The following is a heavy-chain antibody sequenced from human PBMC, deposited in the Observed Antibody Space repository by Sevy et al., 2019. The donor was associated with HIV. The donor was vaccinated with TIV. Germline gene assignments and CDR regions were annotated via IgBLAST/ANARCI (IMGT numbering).Heavy chain of an antibody. CDR3: TRGPLGSFYYYYGMDV. CDR1: GFTFGDYA. V-gene: IGHV3-49*03. Sequence: GGSLRLSCTASGFTFGDYAMSWFRQAPGKGLEWVGFIRSKAYGGTTEYAACVKGRFTISRDDSKSIAYLQMNSLKTEDTAVYYCTRGPLGSFYYYYGMDVWGQGTTVTVSS. J-gene: IGHJ6*02. D-gene: IGHD3-16*01. CDR2: IRSKAYGGTT.